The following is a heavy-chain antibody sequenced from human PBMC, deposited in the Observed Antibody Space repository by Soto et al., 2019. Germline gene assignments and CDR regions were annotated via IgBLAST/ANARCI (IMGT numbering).Heavy chain of an antibody. Sequence: SVKVSCKASGGTFSTYAISWVRQAPGQGLEWTGGIIPIFGTAKYAQKFQGRVTITADESTSTAYMELSSLRSEDTAVYYCAREIFGVIISGGRDAFDIWGQGTMVTVSS. CDR2: IIPIFGTA. D-gene: IGHD3-3*01. V-gene: IGHV1-69*13. J-gene: IGHJ3*02. CDR3: AREIFGVIISGGRDAFDI. CDR1: GGTFSTYA.